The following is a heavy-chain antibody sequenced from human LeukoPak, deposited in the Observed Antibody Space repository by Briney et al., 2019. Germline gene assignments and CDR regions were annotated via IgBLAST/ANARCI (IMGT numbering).Heavy chain of an antibody. D-gene: IGHD3-16*01. Sequence: GASVKVSCKVSGYTLTELSMHWVRQAPGEGLEWMGGIIPIFGTANYAQKFQGRVTITADESTSTAYMELSSLRSEDTAVYYCARATLREDSPFDYWGQGTLVTVSS. CDR2: IIPIFGTA. J-gene: IGHJ4*02. CDR1: GYTLTELS. CDR3: ARATLREDSPFDY. V-gene: IGHV1-69*13.